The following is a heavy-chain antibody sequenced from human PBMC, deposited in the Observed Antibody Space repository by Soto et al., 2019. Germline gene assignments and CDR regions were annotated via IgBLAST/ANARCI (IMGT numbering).Heavy chain of an antibody. CDR3: ARGKFWSGYLDY. D-gene: IGHD3-3*01. CDR2: INHSGST. V-gene: IGHV4-34*01. J-gene: IGHJ4*02. CDR1: GGSFSGYY. Sequence: QVQLQQWGAGLLKPSETLSLTCAVYGGSFSGYYWSWVRQPPGKGLEWIGEINHSGSTNYNPSLNSRVTISVDTSKNQFSLKLSSVTAADTAAYYCARGKFWSGYLDYWGQGTLVTVSS.